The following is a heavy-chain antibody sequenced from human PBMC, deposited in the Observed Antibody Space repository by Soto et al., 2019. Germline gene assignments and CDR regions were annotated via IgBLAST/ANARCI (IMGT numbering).Heavy chain of an antibody. V-gene: IGHV3-7*05. CDR1: GFTFNTYW. Sequence: EVQLVESGGGLVQPGGSLRLSCAASGFTFNTYWINWVRQAPGKGLEWVANINLDGSDRYYVDSVKGRFTISRDNAKNSVYLQMNSLRVEDTAVYYCARRGRFGGVYTYFDSWGQGTLVTVSS. CDR3: ARRGRFGGVYTYFDS. J-gene: IGHJ4*02. D-gene: IGHD2-15*01. CDR2: INLDGSDR.